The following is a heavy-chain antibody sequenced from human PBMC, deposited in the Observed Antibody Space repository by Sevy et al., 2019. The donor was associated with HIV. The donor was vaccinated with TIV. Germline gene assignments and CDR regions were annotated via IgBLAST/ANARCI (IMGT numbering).Heavy chain of an antibody. V-gene: IGHV3-33*03. CDR1: GFTFSNYG. D-gene: IGHD3-22*01. CDR2: IWNDRSNE. J-gene: IGHJ3*02. Sequence: GGSLRLSCAASGFTFSNYGMHWVRQAPGKGLEWVAVIWNDRSNEHYAESVKGRLTISREHSKNTLYLKMNSLRAEDTAVYYCASLPNNYYDISGYSGDDAFDMWGQGTMVTVSS. CDR3: ASLPNNYYDISGYSGDDAFDM.